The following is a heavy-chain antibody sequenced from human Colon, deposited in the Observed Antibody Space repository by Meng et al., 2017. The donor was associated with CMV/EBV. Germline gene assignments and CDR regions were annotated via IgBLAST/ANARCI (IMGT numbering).Heavy chain of an antibody. CDR2: IYYSGST. D-gene: IGHD3-10*01. CDR1: GGSISSSSYY. Sequence: SETLSLTCTVSGGSISSSSYYWGWIRQPPGKGLEWIGSIYYSGSTYYNPSLKSRVTISVDTSKYQFSLKLSSVTAADTAVYYCATYNYGSIDYWGQGTLVTVSS. V-gene: IGHV4-39*01. CDR3: ATYNYGSIDY. J-gene: IGHJ4*02.